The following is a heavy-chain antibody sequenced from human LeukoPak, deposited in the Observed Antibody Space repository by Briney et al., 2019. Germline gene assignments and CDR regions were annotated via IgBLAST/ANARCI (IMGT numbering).Heavy chain of an antibody. J-gene: IGHJ4*02. CDR1: GGSVSSGSYY. Sequence: SETLSLTCTVSGGSVSSGSYYWSWVRQPPGKGLEWIGYIYYSGSTNYNPSLKSRVTISVDTSKNQFSLKLSSVTAADTAVCYCARHGLYGGNSVDYWGQGTLVTVSS. CDR3: ARHGLYGGNSVDY. D-gene: IGHD4-23*01. CDR2: IYYSGST. V-gene: IGHV4-61*01.